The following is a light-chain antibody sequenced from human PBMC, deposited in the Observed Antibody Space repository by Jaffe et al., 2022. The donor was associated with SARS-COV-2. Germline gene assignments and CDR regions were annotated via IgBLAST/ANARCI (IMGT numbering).Light chain of an antibody. CDR2: DVS. CDR3: SSYSSSSSLNYV. V-gene: IGLV2-14*03. J-gene: IGLJ1*01. Sequence: QSALTQPASVSGSPGQSITISCTGTSSDVGGYDYVSWHQHHPGKAPKLLLYDVSYRPSGVSHRFSGSKSGNTASLTISGLQAEDEADYYCSSYSSSSSLNYVFGTGTKLTVL. CDR1: SSDVGGYDY.